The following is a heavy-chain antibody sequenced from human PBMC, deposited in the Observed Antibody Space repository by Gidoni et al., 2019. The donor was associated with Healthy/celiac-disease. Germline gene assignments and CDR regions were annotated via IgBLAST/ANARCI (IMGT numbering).Heavy chain of an antibody. V-gene: IGHV4-34*01. J-gene: IGHJ6*02. CDR2: INHSGST. D-gene: IGHD1-26*01. CDR3: ARGALSGSRYYYYYYGMDV. Sequence: QVQLQQWGAGLLKPSATLSLTCAVYGGSFRGYYWSWIRQPPGKVLEWIGEINHSGSTNYNPSLKSRVTISVDTSKNQFSLKLSSVTAADTAVYYCARGALSGSRYYYYYYGMDVWGQGTTVTVSS. CDR1: GGSFRGYY.